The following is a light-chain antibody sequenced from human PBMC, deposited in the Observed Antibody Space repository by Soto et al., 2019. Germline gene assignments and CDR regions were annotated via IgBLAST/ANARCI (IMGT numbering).Light chain of an antibody. CDR1: QSVGSSY. CDR2: GAS. V-gene: IGKV3-20*01. J-gene: IGKJ1*01. Sequence: EIVLAQSPGTLSLSPGERATLSCRASQSVGSSYLAWYQQKPGQAPRLLIYGASSRDTGIPDRFSGSGSGTDFTLTISRLEPEDFAVYYCHHFGSLPETFGQGTNVE. CDR3: HHFGSLPET.